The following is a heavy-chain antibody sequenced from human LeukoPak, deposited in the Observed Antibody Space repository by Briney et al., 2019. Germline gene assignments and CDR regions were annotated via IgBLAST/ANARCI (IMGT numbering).Heavy chain of an antibody. CDR2: ISYDGSNK. V-gene: IGHV3-30-3*01. D-gene: IGHD2-8*01. Sequence: GRSLRLSCAASGFTFSSYAMHWVRQAPGKGLEWVAVISYDGSNKYYADSVKGRFTISRDNSKNTLYLQMNSLRAEDTAVYYCARGVKVSYFDYWGQGTLVTVSS. CDR3: ARGVKVSYFDY. CDR1: GFTFSSYA. J-gene: IGHJ4*02.